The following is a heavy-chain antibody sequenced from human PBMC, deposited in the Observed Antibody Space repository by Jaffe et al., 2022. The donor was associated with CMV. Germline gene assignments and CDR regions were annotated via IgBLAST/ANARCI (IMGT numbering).Heavy chain of an antibody. CDR2: IYYSGST. CDR3: ARHSYYYDSSGYYLILGDAFDI. D-gene: IGHD3-22*01. V-gene: IGHV4-39*01. CDR1: GGSISSSSYY. J-gene: IGHJ3*02. Sequence: QLQLQESGPGLVKPSETLSLTCTVSGGSISSSSYYWGWIRQPPGKGLEWIGSIYYSGSTYYNPSLKSRVTISVDTSKNQFSLKLSSVTAADTAVYYCARHSYYYDSSGYYLILGDAFDIWGQGTMVTVSS.